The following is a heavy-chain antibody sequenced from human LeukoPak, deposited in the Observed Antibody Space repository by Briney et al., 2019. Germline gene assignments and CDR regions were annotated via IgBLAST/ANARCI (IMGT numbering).Heavy chain of an antibody. CDR3: ARDVTSPYNWFDP. CDR1: GGSISSYS. CDR2: IYYSGST. D-gene: IGHD2-21*02. V-gene: IGHV4-59*01. Sequence: SETLSLTCSVSGGSISSYSWTWIRQPPGKGLEWIGYIYYSGSTNYNPSLKSRVTISLDTSKTQFSLRLSSVTAADTAVYYCARDVTSPYNWFDPWGQGTLVTVSS. J-gene: IGHJ5*02.